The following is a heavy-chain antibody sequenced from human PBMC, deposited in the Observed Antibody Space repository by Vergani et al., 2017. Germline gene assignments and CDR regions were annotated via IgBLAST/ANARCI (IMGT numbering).Heavy chain of an antibody. D-gene: IGHD6-13*01. V-gene: IGHV1-18*01. CDR2: ISAYNGNT. CDR1: GYTFTSYG. CDR3: AREDSISWYVFSPVRADYFDY. Sequence: QVQLVQSGAEVKKPGASVKVSCKASGYTFTSYGISWVRQAPGQGLEWMGWISAYNGNTNYAQKLQGRVTMTTDTSTSPAYMELRSLRSGDTDVYYCAREDSISWYVFSPVRADYFDYWGQGTLVTVSS. J-gene: IGHJ4*02.